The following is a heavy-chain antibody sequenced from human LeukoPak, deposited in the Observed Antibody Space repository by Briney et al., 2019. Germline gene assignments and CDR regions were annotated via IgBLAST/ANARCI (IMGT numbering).Heavy chain of an antibody. CDR1: GFTFNTYT. D-gene: IGHD7-27*01. CDR2: ISGSSGII. CDR3: AAWGSGNY. V-gene: IGHV3-48*01. J-gene: IGHJ4*02. Sequence: GGSLRLSCAASGFTFNTYTMNWVRQAPGKGLEWVSYISGSSGIIDYADSVRGRFTISRDNAKNSLYLQMNSLRVEDTAIYYCAAWGSGNYWGQGTLVTVSS.